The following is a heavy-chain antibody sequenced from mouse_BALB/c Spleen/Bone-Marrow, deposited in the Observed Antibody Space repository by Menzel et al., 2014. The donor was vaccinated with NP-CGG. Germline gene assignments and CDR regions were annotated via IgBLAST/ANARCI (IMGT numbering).Heavy chain of an antibody. CDR3: ARSGFDY. Sequence: VQLQQSGAELVRPGSSVKISCKASGYTFTSSWMHWAKQRPGQGLEWIGEIHPNSGNTNYNEKFKGKATPTVDTSSSTAYVDLSSLTSEDSAVYYCARSGFDYWGQGTTLTVSS. J-gene: IGHJ2*01. CDR2: IHPNSGNT. V-gene: IGHV1S130*01. CDR1: GYTFTSSW. D-gene: IGHD4-1*01.